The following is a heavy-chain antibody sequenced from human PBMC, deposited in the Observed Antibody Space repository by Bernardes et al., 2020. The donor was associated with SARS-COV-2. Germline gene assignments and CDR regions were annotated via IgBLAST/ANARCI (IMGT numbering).Heavy chain of an antibody. D-gene: IGHD2-8*01. CDR3: ARQGHCPSGVCYDYYYGMDV. CDR1: EFPFRAYG. J-gene: IGHJ6*02. CDR2: IWSDGSNE. Sequence: GGSLRLSCVGSEFPFRAYGMHWVRQAPGKGLEWVAVIWSDGSNEYYADSVKGRFTISRDNSKSTLYLQMNSLRAEDTAVYYCARQGHCPSGVCYDYYYGMDVWGQGTTVTVSS. V-gene: IGHV3-33*01.